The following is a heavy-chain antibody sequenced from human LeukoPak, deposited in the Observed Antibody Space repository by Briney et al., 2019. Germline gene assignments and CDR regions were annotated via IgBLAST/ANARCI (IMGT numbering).Heavy chain of an antibody. V-gene: IGHV3-30*01. Sequence: GGSLRLSCAASGFTFSSYAMHWVRQAPGKGLEWVAVISYDGSNKYYADSVKGRFTISRDNSKNTLYLQMNSLRAEDTAVHYCARYCSSTSCYRGIDYWGQGTLVTVSS. D-gene: IGHD2-2*01. CDR3: ARYCSSTSCYRGIDY. CDR2: ISYDGSNK. CDR1: GFTFSSYA. J-gene: IGHJ4*02.